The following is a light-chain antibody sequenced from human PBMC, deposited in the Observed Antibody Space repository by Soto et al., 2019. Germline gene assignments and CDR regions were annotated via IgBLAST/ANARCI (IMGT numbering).Light chain of an antibody. CDR1: QSVSSNY. J-gene: IGKJ2*01. V-gene: IGKV3-20*01. CDR2: DTS. CDR3: QQFVKSPYT. Sequence: EIVLAQSPGTLSLSPGERATLFCRASQSVSSNYLAWYQQKPGQAPRLLIYDTSKRATGIPDRFTGSGSETDFTLTISRLEPKDFAVYFCQQFVKSPYTFGHGTKLEI.